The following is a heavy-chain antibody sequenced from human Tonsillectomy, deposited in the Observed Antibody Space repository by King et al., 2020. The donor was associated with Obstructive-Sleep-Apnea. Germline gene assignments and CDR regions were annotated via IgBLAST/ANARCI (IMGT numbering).Heavy chain of an antibody. Sequence: QLVQSGGGLVQPGGSLRLSCAAAGFVFSSYSMNWVRQAPGKGLEWVSYISISSSTIYYADSVKGRFTISRDNAKTSLYLQMNSLRAEDTAVYYCVRGPGVSTVRVRFDFLGPGTLVTVSS. J-gene: IGHJ4*02. D-gene: IGHD4-11*01. CDR1: GFVFSSYS. V-gene: IGHV3-48*04. CDR3: VRGPGVSTVRVRFDF. CDR2: ISISSSTI.